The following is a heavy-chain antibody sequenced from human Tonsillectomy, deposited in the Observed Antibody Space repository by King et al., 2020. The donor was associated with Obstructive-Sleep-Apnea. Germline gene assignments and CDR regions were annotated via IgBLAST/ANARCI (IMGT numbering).Heavy chain of an antibody. CDR2: IYHSWST. V-gene: IGHV4-38-2*02. CDR3: ARANSNTWNYYFYYGMDV. Sequence: QLQESGPGLVKPSETLSLTCTVSGFSISSDYYWGWIRQPPGKGREWIGRIYHSWSTYYNPSLKSRVTISVDTSKNQFSLRLSSVTAPDTAVYFCARANSNTWNYYFYYGMDVWGQGTTVTVSS. J-gene: IGHJ6*02. D-gene: IGHD6-13*01. CDR1: GFSISSDYY.